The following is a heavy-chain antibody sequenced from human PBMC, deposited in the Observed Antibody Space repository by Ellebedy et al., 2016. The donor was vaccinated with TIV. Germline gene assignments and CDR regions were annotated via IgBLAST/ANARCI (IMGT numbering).Heavy chain of an antibody. D-gene: IGHD5-18*01. CDR2: ISGSGGST. CDR3: ANLDPGFTDSYGLDY. Sequence: GESLKISCAASGFTFTSYAMSWVRQAPGKGLEWLSGISGSGGSTFYADSVKGRFTISRDNSKNTLYLQMNSLRAEDTAVYYCANLDPGFTDSYGLDYWGQGTLVTVSS. J-gene: IGHJ4*02. V-gene: IGHV3-23*01. CDR1: GFTFTSYA.